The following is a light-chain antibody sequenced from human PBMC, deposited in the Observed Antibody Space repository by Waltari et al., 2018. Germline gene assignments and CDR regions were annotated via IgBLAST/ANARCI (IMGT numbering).Light chain of an antibody. CDR2: QGI. V-gene: IGLV3-1*01. CDR1: TLGDRY. CDR3: QAWDSNNVV. Sequence: SYGLTQPPSLSVSPGQTATITCSGDTLGDRYVSWYQQKPVQSPVLVIYQGINRPSGIPWRFSGSNSGNTATLTISGTQTMDEADYFCQAWDSNNVVFGGGTRLTIL. J-gene: IGLJ2*01.